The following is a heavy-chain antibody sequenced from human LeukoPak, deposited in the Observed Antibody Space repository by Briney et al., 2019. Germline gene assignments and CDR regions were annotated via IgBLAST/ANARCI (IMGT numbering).Heavy chain of an antibody. CDR2: INSKGGT. Sequence: SETLSLTCTVSGDSITSSDYYCDWIRQSPGKGLEWIGDINSKGGTYYNPSLKSRATISVDTSKNQFSLKLSFVTAAVTAVSFCARHSRGNNWFDPWGQGTLVTVSS. CDR3: ARHSRGNNWFDP. CDR1: GDSITSSDYY. V-gene: IGHV4-39*01. J-gene: IGHJ5*02.